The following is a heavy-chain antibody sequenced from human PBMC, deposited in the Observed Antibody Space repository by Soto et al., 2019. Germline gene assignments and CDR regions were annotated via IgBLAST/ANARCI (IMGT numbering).Heavy chain of an antibody. CDR1: GFTFSSYG. CDR3: ARAYYYDSSGYYYGVDY. CDR2: IWYDGSNK. V-gene: IGHV3-33*01. D-gene: IGHD3-22*01. Sequence: QVQLVESGGGVVQPGRSLRLSCAASGFTFSSYGMHWVRQAPGKGLEWVAVIWYDGSNKYYADSMKGRFTISRDNSKNTLYLQMNSLRAEDTAVYYCARAYYYDSSGYYYGVDYWGQGTLVTVSS. J-gene: IGHJ4*02.